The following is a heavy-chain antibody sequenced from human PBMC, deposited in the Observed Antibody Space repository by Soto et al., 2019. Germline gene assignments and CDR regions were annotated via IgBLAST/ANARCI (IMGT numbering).Heavy chain of an antibody. D-gene: IGHD2-15*01. V-gene: IGHV5-51*01. J-gene: IGHJ5*02. CDR1: GYSFTSYW. CDR3: ARHLKELGYWSGGSCYSVWFDP. CDR2: IYPGDSDT. Sequence: GESLKISCKGSGYSFTSYWIGWVRQMPGKGLEWMGIIYPGDSDTRYSPSFQGQVTISADKSISTAYLQWSSLKASDTAMYYCARHLKELGYWSGGSCYSVWFDPWGQGTLVTVSS.